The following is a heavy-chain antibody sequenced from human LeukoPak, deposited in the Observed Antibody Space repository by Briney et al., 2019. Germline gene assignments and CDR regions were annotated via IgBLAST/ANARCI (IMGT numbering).Heavy chain of an antibody. CDR1: GFTFSSYS. J-gene: IGHJ3*02. CDR2: ISSSSSYI. D-gene: IGHD3-16*02. Sequence: PGGSLRLSCAASGFTFSSYSMNWVRQAPGKGLEWVSSISSSSSYIYYADSVKGRFTISRDNAKNSLYLQMNSLRAEDMALYYCAKSLSAALRGDAFDIWGQGTMVTVSS. V-gene: IGHV3-21*04. CDR3: AKSLSAALRGDAFDI.